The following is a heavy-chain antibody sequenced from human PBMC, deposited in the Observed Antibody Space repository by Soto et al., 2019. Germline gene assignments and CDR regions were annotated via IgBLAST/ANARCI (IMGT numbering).Heavy chain of an antibody. CDR1: GFTFSSYA. J-gene: IGHJ4*02. CDR2: ISGSGGST. CDR3: AKDRIMITFGGVIVEDYFDY. D-gene: IGHD3-16*02. Sequence: PGESLKISCAASGFTFSSYAMSWVRQAPGKGLEWVSAISGSGGSTYYADSVKGRFTISRDNSKNTLYLQMNSLRAEDTAVYYCAKDRIMITFGGVIVEDYFDYWGQGTLVTVSS. V-gene: IGHV3-23*01.